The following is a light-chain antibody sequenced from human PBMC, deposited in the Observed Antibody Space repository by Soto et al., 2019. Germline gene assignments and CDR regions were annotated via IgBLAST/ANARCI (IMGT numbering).Light chain of an antibody. Sequence: EIVMTQSPGTLSVSPGERVTLSCRASQSVRNNLAWYQQKPGQGPRLLIYDASTRATGIPARFSGSGSGTEFTLTISSLQSEDFAGYYCQQCNDWPWTFGQGTKVEIK. J-gene: IGKJ1*01. CDR2: DAS. V-gene: IGKV3-15*01. CDR1: QSVRNN. CDR3: QQCNDWPWT.